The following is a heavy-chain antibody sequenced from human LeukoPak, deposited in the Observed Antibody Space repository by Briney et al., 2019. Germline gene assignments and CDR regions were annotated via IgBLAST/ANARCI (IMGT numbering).Heavy chain of an antibody. CDR1: GFTFTAYS. Sequence: GGSLRLSCAASGFTFTAYSMNWVRQAPGKGGDWVSYISSRSFTTYYADSVTGRFTISRDNANNSLYLEMNSLRDEDTAVYYCARSVIAVAGSDAFYIWGQGTVVTVSS. D-gene: IGHD6-19*01. J-gene: IGHJ3*02. CDR3: ARSVIAVAGSDAFYI. V-gene: IGHV3-48*02. CDR2: ISSRSFTT.